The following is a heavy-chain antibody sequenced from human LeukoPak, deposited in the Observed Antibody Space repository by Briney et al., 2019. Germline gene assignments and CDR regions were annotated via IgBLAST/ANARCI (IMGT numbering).Heavy chain of an antibody. Sequence: SETLPLTCAVYGGSFSGYYWSWIRQPPGKGLEWIGEINHSGSTNYNPSLKSRVTISVDTSKNQFSLKLSSVTAADTAVYYCARRTPTTARFDYWGQGTLVTVSS. J-gene: IGHJ4*02. CDR1: GGSFSGYY. V-gene: IGHV4-34*01. D-gene: IGHD4-11*01. CDR2: INHSGST. CDR3: ARRTPTTARFDY.